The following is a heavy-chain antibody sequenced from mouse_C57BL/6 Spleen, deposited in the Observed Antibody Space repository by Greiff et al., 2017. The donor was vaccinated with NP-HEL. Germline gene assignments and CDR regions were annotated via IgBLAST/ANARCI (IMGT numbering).Heavy chain of an antibody. D-gene: IGHD1-1*01. CDR1: GYTFTSYT. J-gene: IGHJ3*01. V-gene: IGHV1-4*01. Sequence: QVHVKQSGAELARPGASVKMSCKASGYTFTSYTMHWVKQRPGQGLEWIGYINPSSGYTKYNQKFKDKATLTADKSSSTAYMQLSSLTSEDSAVYYCARDYGTPFAYWGQGTLVTVSA. CDR2: INPSSGYT. CDR3: ARDYGTPFAY.